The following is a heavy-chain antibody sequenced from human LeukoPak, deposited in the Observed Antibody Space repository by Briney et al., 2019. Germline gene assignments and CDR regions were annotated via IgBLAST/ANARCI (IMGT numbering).Heavy chain of an antibody. D-gene: IGHD6-13*01. CDR1: GFTFSSYG. Sequence: GGSLRLSCAASGFTFSSYGMHWVRQAPGKGLEWVAFIRYDGSNRYYADSVKGRFTISRDNSKNTLYLQMNSLRAEDTAVYYCAKDLMAAAGFFFDYWGQGTLVTVSS. CDR2: IRYDGSNR. J-gene: IGHJ4*02. V-gene: IGHV3-30*02. CDR3: AKDLMAAAGFFFDY.